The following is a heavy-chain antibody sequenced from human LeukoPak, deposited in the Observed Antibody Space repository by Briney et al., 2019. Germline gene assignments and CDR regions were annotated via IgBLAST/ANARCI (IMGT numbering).Heavy chain of an antibody. D-gene: IGHD3-22*01. CDR1: GFTFNNYV. Sequence: GGSLRLSCAASGFTFNNYVMNWVRQAPGKGLQWVSTISPGGGYTYYADSVKGRFTISRDNSKNTLYLQMSSVRVDDTAVYYCARDRGRYYDSRGFYWGYYFDSWGQGILVTVST. CDR3: ARDRGRYYDSRGFYWGYYFDS. J-gene: IGHJ4*02. V-gene: IGHV3-23*01. CDR2: ISPGGGYT.